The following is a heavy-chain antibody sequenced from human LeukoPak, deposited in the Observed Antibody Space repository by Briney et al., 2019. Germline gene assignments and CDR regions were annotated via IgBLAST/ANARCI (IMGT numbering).Heavy chain of an antibody. D-gene: IGHD2-21*01. V-gene: IGHV3-7*03. J-gene: IGHJ4*02. CDR3: ASGGHIDY. CDR2: IKPEGSEK. Sequence: GGSLRLSCAASGFTFSSYWMSWVGQAPGKGLDCVANIKPEGSEKYYVDSVKGRFTMCGDNAENSLYLQMNSLRPEDTAMFYCASGGHIDYYGQGTLVTVSS. CDR1: GFTFSSYW.